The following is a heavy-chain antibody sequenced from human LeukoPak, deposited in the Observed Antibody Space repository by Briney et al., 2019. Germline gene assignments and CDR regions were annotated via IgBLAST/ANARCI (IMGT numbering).Heavy chain of an antibody. Sequence: PSETLSLTCTVSGGSISSHFWSWIRQLPGKGLEWIGYIYNSGITNHNPSLKSRVTMSVDTSKNQFSLMLRSVTAADTAVYYCARDHLPAAAPGYYMDVWGKGTTVTVSS. CDR3: ARDHLPAAAPGYYMDV. CDR1: GGSISSHF. D-gene: IGHD6-13*01. V-gene: IGHV4-59*11. J-gene: IGHJ6*03. CDR2: IYNSGIT.